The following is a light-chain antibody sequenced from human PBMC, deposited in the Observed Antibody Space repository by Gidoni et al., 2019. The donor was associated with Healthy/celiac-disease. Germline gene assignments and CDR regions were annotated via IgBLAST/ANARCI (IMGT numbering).Light chain of an antibody. CDR1: QSVLYSSNNKNY. V-gene: IGKV4-1*01. CDR2: WAS. Sequence: EIVLTQSLDSLAVSLGERATITCKSSQSVLYSSNNKNYLAWYQQKPGQPPKLLIYWASTRESGVPDRFSGSGCGTDFTLTISSLQDEDVAVYYSQQYYSTQTFGQGTKVEIK. J-gene: IGKJ1*01. CDR3: QQYYSTQT.